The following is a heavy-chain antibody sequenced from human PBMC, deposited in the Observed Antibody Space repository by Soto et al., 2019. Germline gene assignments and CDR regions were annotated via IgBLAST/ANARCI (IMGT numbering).Heavy chain of an antibody. CDR3: ARQWGGDY. Sequence: QVQLQESGPGLVKPSETLSLTCTVSGGSIGSHYWSWIRQPPGEGLEWIGRASYSGSPSYNPSLKSRVTISIDTSKNQFSLTLTSVTAAYTAVYYCARQWGGDYWGQGILVTVSS. J-gene: IGHJ4*02. V-gene: IGHV4-59*08. D-gene: IGHD3-16*01. CDR2: ASYSGSP. CDR1: GGSIGSHY.